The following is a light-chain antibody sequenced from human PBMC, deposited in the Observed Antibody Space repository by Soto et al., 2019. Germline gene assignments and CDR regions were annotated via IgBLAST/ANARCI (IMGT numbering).Light chain of an antibody. CDR2: EVS. V-gene: IGLV2-14*03. CDR1: SSDAGGYNY. Sequence: QSALTQPASVSGSRGQSITISCTGTSSDAGGYNYVSWYQQHPGKGPKLMIYEVSNRPSGVSNRFSGSKSGNTATLTISGLQAEDEADYCCGSDTSTSTTVFGSATNATVL. J-gene: IGLJ1*01. CDR3: GSDTSTSTTV.